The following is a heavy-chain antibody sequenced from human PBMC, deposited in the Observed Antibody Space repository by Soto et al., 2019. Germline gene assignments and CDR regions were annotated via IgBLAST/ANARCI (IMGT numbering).Heavy chain of an antibody. D-gene: IGHD3-10*01. Sequence: PSETLSLTCTVSGGSISSYYWSWIRQPPGKGLEWIGYIYYSGSTNYNPSLKSRVTISVDTSKNQFSLKLSSVTAADTAVYYCASAPMDRGVITTLDYWGQGTLVTVSS. J-gene: IGHJ4*01. CDR3: ASAPMDRGVITTLDY. CDR2: IYYSGST. V-gene: IGHV4-59*01. CDR1: GGSISSYY.